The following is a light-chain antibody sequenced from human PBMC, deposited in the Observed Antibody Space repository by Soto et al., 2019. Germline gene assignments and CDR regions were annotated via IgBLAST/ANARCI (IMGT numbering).Light chain of an antibody. V-gene: IGKV4-1*01. CDR3: QQYFSCPLT. CDR2: WAS. CDR1: QTISYTSINKTY. Sequence: DIVMTQSPDSLAVSLGERATISCKSSQTISYTSINKTYLAWYQQRPGQPPKLLIYWASIRGSGVPDRLSGSGFGTDFTLTISSLQTEDVAVYYCQQYFSCPLTLGGGTKVDIK. J-gene: IGKJ4*01.